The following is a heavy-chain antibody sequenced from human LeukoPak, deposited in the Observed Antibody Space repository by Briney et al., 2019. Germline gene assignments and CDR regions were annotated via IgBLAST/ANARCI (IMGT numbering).Heavy chain of an antibody. V-gene: IGHV4-34*01. CDR1: GGSFSGYY. CDR2: INHSGST. CDR3: AGTGIAAADAFDY. J-gene: IGHJ4*02. D-gene: IGHD6-25*01. Sequence: SETLSLTCAVYGGSFSGYYWTWIRQPPGKGLEWIGEINHSGSTNYNPSLKSRVTISVDTSKNQFSLKLSSVTAADTAVYYCAGTGIAAADAFDYWGLGTLVTVSS.